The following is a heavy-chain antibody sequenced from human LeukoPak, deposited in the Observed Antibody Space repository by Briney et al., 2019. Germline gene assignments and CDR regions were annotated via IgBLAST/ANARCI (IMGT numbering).Heavy chain of an antibody. Sequence: SETLSLTCVVYGGSFSGYYWSWIRQPPGKGLEWIGYIYYSGSTYYNPSLKSRVTISVDTSKNQFSLKLSSVTAADTAVYYCARGGPYGNDYWGQGTLVTVSS. CDR1: GGSFSGYY. D-gene: IGHD3-10*01. V-gene: IGHV4-34*01. CDR2: IYYSGST. CDR3: ARGGPYGNDY. J-gene: IGHJ4*02.